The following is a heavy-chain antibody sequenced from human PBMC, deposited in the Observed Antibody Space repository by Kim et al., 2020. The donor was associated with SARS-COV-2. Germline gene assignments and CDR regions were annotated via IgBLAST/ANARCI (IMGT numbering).Heavy chain of an antibody. CDR1: GFTFSSYA. J-gene: IGHJ6*02. V-gene: IGHV3-23*01. CDR2: ISGSGGST. D-gene: IGHD4-17*01. CDR3: AKWGDYGEHYYYYYGMDV. Sequence: GGSLRLSCAASGFTFSSYAMSWVRQAPGKGLEWVSAISGSGGSTYYADSVKGRFTISRDNSKNTLYLQMNSLRAEDTAVYYCAKWGDYGEHYYYYYGMDVWGQGTTVTVSS.